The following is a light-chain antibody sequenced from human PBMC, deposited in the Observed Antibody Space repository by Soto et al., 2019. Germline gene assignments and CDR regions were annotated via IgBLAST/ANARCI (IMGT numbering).Light chain of an antibody. Sequence: EIVMTQSPATLSVSPGERATLSCRASQSVSSNLAWYQQKPGQAPRLLICGASTRATGIPARFSGSGSGTEFTLTISSLQSEEFAVYYCQQYNNWPPLTFGGGTKVEIK. CDR1: QSVSSN. CDR3: QQYNNWPPLT. V-gene: IGKV3-15*01. CDR2: GAS. J-gene: IGKJ4*01.